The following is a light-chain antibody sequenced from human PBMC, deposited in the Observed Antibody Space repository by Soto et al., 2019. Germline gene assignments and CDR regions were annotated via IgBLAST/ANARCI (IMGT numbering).Light chain of an antibody. CDR1: SSNIGRNY. CDR2: RNN. J-gene: IGLJ1*01. V-gene: IGLV1-47*01. Sequence: QSVLTKPPSANGAPGQRVTISCSGSSSNIGRNYVYWYQQLPGTAPKLLIYRNNKRPSGVPDRFSGSKSGTSASLAISGLRSEDEADYYCAAWDDSLSVLYVFGTGTKVTVL. CDR3: AAWDDSLSVLYV.